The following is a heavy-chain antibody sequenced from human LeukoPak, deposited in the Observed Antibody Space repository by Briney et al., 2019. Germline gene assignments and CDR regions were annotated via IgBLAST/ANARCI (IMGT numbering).Heavy chain of an antibody. V-gene: IGHV4-39*01. D-gene: IGHD3-22*01. J-gene: IGHJ1*01. CDR1: GDSVSRSDSY. CDR2: IYHSGRT. Sequence: SETLSLTCSVSGDSVSRSDSYWDWIRQPPGKGLEWIGTIYHSGRTYYSPSLKSRVTMSVGPSNSQFSLNLRSVTAADTAVYYCARRRYYDGSGYLEWGQGTLLSVSS. CDR3: ARRRYYDGSGYLE.